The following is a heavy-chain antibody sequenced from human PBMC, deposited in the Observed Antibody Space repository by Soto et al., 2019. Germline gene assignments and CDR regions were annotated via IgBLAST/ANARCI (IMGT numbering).Heavy chain of an antibody. J-gene: IGHJ4*02. CDR3: ARTTIFGVVITPAYFDY. V-gene: IGHV4-39*01. D-gene: IGHD3-3*01. CDR2: IYYSGST. Sequence: QLQLQESGPGLVKPSETLSLTCTVSGGSISSSSYYWGWIRQAPGKVLEWIGSIYYSGSTYYNPSLKSRVTISVDTSKNQFSLKLSSVTAADTAVYYCARTTIFGVVITPAYFDYWGQGTLVTVSS. CDR1: GGSISSSSYY.